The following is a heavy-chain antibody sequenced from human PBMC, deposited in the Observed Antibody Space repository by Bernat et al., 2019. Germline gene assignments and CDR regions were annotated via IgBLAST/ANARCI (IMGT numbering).Heavy chain of an antibody. CDR3: ARVEEYYYGSGSHPYFDY. J-gene: IGHJ4*02. Sequence: QVQLQESGPGLVKPSGTLSLTCAVSGGSISSSNWWSWVRQPPGKGLEWIGEIYHSGSTNYNPPLKSRVTISVDKSKNQFSLKLSSVTAADTAVYYCARVEEYYYGSGSHPYFDYWGQGTLVTVSS. CDR1: GGSISSSNW. CDR2: IYHSGST. D-gene: IGHD3-10*01. V-gene: IGHV4-4*02.